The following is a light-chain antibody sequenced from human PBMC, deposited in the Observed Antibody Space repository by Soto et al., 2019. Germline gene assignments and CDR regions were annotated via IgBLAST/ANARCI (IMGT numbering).Light chain of an antibody. J-gene: IGKJ5*01. V-gene: IGKV3-11*01. CDR2: DAS. Sequence: EIMLSQSPATLSLSPGERATLSCRASQSVNNYLAWYQQKPGQAPRLLIYDASNRATGIPARFSGSGSGTDFTLTISSLEPEDFAVYYCQQRSNWPHPFGQGTRPEIK. CDR3: QQRSNWPHP. CDR1: QSVNNY.